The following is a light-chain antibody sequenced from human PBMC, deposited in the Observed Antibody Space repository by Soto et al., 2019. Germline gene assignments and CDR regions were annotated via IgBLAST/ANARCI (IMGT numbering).Light chain of an antibody. Sequence: QSVLTQPPSASGTPGQRITISCTGSSSNIGSNDVLWYQQLPGAAPKVLIYYDSQRPSGVPDLFSGSKSGTAASLAISGLESEDEAYYYCAAWDDSLGVVFGTGTKLTVL. CDR1: SSNIGSND. CDR3: AAWDDSLGVV. V-gene: IGLV1-44*01. CDR2: YDS. J-gene: IGLJ1*01.